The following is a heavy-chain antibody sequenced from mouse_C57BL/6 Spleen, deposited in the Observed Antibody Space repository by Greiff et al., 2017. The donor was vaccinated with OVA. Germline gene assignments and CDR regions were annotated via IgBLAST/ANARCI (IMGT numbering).Heavy chain of an antibody. CDR3: ALYGSSYGFDY. CDR1: GYTFTSYW. J-gene: IGHJ2*01. Sequence: QVQLKQPGAELVKPGASVKLSCKASGYTFTSYWMQWVKQRPGQGLEWIGEIDPSDSYTNYNQKFKGKATLTVDTSSSTAYMQLSSLTSEDSAVYYCALYGSSYGFDYWGQGTTLTVSS. CDR2: IDPSDSYT. D-gene: IGHD1-1*01. V-gene: IGHV1-50*01.